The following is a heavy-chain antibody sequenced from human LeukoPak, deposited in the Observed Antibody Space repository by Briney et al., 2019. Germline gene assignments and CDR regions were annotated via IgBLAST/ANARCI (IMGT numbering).Heavy chain of an antibody. CDR3: AGPDYDYGGLDY. CDR2: INHSGST. V-gene: IGHV4-34*01. CDR1: GGSFSGYY. D-gene: IGHD4-23*01. J-gene: IGHJ4*02. Sequence: SETLSLTCAVYGGSFSGYYWSWIRQPPGKGLEWIGEINHSGSTNYNPSLKSRVTISVDTSKNQFSLKLSSVTAADTAVYYCAGPDYDYGGLDYWGQGTLVTVSS.